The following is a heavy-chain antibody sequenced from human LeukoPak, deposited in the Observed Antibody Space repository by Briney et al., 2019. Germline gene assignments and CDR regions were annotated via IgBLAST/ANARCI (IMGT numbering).Heavy chain of an antibody. V-gene: IGHV4-39*01. CDR3: ARHWYYYDSSGYFTS. J-gene: IGHJ4*02. D-gene: IGHD3-22*01. Sequence: PSETLSLTCAVYGGSFSGYYWGWIRQPPGKGLEWIGSIYYSGSTYYNPSLKSRVTISVDTSKNQFSLKLSSVTAADTAVYYCARHWYYYDSSGYFTSWGQGTLVTVSS. CDR2: IYYSGST. CDR1: GGSFSGYY.